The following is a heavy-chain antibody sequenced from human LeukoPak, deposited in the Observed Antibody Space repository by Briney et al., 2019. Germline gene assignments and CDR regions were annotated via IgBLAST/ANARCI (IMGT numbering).Heavy chain of an antibody. J-gene: IGHJ4*02. Sequence: LAASVKVSCKASGGTFSSYTISWVRQAPGQGLEWMGRIIPILGIANYAQKFQGRVTITADKSTSTAYMELSSLRSEDTAVYYCARGVPDPIVVVPAALGPWGQGTLVTVSS. D-gene: IGHD2-2*01. CDR3: ARGVPDPIVVVPAALGP. V-gene: IGHV1-69*02. CDR1: GGTFSSYT. CDR2: IIPILGIA.